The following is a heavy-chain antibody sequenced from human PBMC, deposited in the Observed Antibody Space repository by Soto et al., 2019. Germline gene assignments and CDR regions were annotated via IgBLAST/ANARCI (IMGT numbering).Heavy chain of an antibody. Sequence: GASVKVSCKASGYTFTSYAMHWVRQAPGQRLEWMGWINAGNGNTKYSQKFQGRVTITRDTSASTAYMELSSLRSEDTAVYYCARERRVVPAAIRWFDPWGQGTPVTVSS. CDR3: ARERRVVPAAIRWFDP. D-gene: IGHD2-2*01. CDR1: GYTFTSYA. V-gene: IGHV1-3*01. J-gene: IGHJ5*02. CDR2: INAGNGNT.